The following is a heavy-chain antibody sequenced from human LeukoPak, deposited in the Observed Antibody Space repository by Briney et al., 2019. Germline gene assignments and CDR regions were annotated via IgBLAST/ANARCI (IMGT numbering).Heavy chain of an antibody. Sequence: PGGSLRRSCVVSGFTFNNYWMHWVRPAHGQGLEWVSRINGDGRYTGYADSVKGRFTISRDNARNTLYLQMNSLRADDTAVYYCSITYCYIDRGGWGQGTLVTVS. D-gene: IGHD2-2*02. CDR1: GFTFNNYW. J-gene: IGHJ4*02. CDR3: SITYCYIDRGG. CDR2: INGDGRYT. V-gene: IGHV3-74*01.